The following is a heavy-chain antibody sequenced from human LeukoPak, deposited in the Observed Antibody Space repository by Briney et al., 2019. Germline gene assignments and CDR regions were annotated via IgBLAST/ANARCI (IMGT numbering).Heavy chain of an antibody. V-gene: IGHV3-23*01. CDR2: ISGSGGLT. J-gene: IGHJ6*02. CDR3: AKDWSSSTYNYHYDMDV. D-gene: IGHD2-2*01. CDR1: KFTYRSYA. Sequence: GGSLRLSCAASKFTYRSYAMSWVRQAPGKGLEWVSSISGSGGLTFYADSVKGRFTVSRDNSKNTLYLQMNSLGAEDTAVYYCAKDWSSSTYNYHYDMDVWGQGTTVTVSS.